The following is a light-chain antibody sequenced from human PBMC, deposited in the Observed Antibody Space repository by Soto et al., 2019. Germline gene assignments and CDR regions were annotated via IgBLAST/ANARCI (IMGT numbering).Light chain of an antibody. V-gene: IGLV2-14*01. CDR2: EVS. CDR1: STDVGGYNY. J-gene: IGLJ1*01. CDR3: GSYTSTDTPFV. Sequence: QSVLAQPSSVSWSPGQSITISCTVTSTDVGGYNYVSWYQHHPGKGPKLIIYEVSNRPSGVSDRFSGSKSGNKASLIISNLEAEDESDYYCGSYTSTDTPFVFGTGTKVTVL.